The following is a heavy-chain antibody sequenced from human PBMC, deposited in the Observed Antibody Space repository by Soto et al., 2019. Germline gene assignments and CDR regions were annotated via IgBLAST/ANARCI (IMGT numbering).Heavy chain of an antibody. V-gene: IGHV4-4*08. J-gene: IGHJ4*02. CDR2: IYTSGST. Sequence: QVQLQESGPGLVKPSETLSLICTVSGGSISSYYWSWIRQPPGKGLEWIGYIYTSGSTNYNPSLRSRVTISVDTSKNQFSLKLTSVTAADTAVYYCAPGRSYYVLDSWGQGTLVTVSS. CDR1: GGSISSYY. CDR3: APGRSYYVLDS. D-gene: IGHD1-26*01.